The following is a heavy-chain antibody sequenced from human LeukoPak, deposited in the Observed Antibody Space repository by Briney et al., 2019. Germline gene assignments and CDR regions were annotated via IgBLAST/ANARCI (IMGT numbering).Heavy chain of an antibody. J-gene: IGHJ2*01. CDR1: GFTFSDYD. D-gene: IGHD3-22*01. Sequence: GGSLRLSCAASGFTFSDYDMSWVRQAPGKGLEWISVITGSSTNTYYADSVKGRFTVSRDNSKNMLYLQINTLRVEDTAVYYCANRAYDDWYFDLWGRGTLVTVSS. V-gene: IGHV3-23*01. CDR3: ANRAYDDWYFDL. CDR2: ITGSSTNT.